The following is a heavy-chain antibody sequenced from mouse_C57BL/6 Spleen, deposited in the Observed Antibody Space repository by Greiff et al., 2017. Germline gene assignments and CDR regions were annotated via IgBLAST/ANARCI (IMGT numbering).Heavy chain of an antibody. CDR3: ARPIYYDYDGVAY. CDR2: ISGGGGNT. Sequence: EVQLVESGGGLVKPGGSLKLSCAASGFTFSSYTMSWVRQTPEKRLEWVATISGGGGNTYYPDSVKGRFTISRDNAKNTLYLQMSSLRSEDTALYYCARPIYYDYDGVAYWGQGTLVTVSA. CDR1: GFTFSSYT. V-gene: IGHV5-9*01. J-gene: IGHJ3*01. D-gene: IGHD2-4*01.